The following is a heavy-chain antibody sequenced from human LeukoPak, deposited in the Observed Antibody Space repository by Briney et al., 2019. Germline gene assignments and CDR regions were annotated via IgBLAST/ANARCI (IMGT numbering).Heavy chain of an antibody. CDR2: ISYDGSNK. CDR3: AKDKSLVVTSAEYFQH. CDR1: GFTFSSYG. D-gene: IGHD2-21*02. Sequence: GRSLRLSCAASGFTFSSYGMHWVRQAPGKGLEWVAVISYDGSNKYYADSVKGRFTISRDNSKNTLYLQMNSLRAEDTAVYYCAKDKSLVVTSAEYFQHWGQGTLVTVSS. V-gene: IGHV3-30*18. J-gene: IGHJ1*01.